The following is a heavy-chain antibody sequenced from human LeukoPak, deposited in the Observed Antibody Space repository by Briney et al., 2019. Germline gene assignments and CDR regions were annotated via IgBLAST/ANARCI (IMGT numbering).Heavy chain of an antibody. J-gene: IGHJ4*02. CDR1: GFTFSSYA. CDR2: ISGSGGST. D-gene: IGHD3-22*01. CDR3: AKGGATMIVVVYFDY. Sequence: PRGSLRLSCAASGFTFSSYAMSWVRQAPGKGPEWVSAISGSGGSTYYADSVKGRFTISRDNSKNTLYLQMNSLRAEDTAVYYCAKGGATMIVVVYFDYWGQGTLVTVSS. V-gene: IGHV3-23*01.